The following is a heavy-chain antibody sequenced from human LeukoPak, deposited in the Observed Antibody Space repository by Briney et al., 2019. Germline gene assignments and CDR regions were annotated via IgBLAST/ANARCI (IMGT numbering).Heavy chain of an antibody. Sequence: SETLSLTCTVSGGSISSSSYYWGWIRQPPGKGLEWIGTIYYSGSTYYNPSLRSRVTISVDTSKNQFSLKLSSVTAADTAVYYCARVVPMYSSDWYDDYWGQGTLVTVSS. CDR2: IYYSGST. V-gene: IGHV4-39*01. D-gene: IGHD6-19*01. CDR3: ARVVPMYSSDWYDDY. J-gene: IGHJ4*02. CDR1: GGSISSSSYY.